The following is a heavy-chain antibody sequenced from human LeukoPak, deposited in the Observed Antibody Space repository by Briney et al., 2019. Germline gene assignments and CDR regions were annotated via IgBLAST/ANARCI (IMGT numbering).Heavy chain of an antibody. D-gene: IGHD1-26*01. CDR2: ISSSSTYI. J-gene: IGHJ4*02. Sequence: GGSLRLSCATSGFTFSNYYMNWVRQAPGKGLEFVSSISSSSTYIYYADSVKGRFTISRDDAKNSLYLQMNSLRAEDTALYYCARDQRGGTYRDYWGQGTLVTVSS. CDR3: ARDQRGGTYRDY. V-gene: IGHV3-21*01. CDR1: GFTFSNYY.